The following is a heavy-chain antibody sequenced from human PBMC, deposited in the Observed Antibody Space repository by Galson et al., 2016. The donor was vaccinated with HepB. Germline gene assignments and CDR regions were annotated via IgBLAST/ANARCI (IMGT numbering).Heavy chain of an antibody. CDR3: ASVDAALVLNFDH. D-gene: IGHD2-8*01. CDR1: GFNFGGYA. V-gene: IGHV3-23*01. CDR2: ISRSGADT. J-gene: IGHJ4*02. Sequence: SLRLSCAASGFNFGGYAMSWVRQAPGKGLEWVSAISRSGADTSYGHSVKGRFTISRDNSDSTLSLQMTSLTAEDTAIYYCASVDAALVLNFDHWGQGALVTVSS.